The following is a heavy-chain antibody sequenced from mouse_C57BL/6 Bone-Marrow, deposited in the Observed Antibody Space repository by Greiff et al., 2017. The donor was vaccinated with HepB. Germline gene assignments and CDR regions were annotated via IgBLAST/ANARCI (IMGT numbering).Heavy chain of an antibody. V-gene: IGHV5-17*01. D-gene: IGHD2-1*01. CDR3: ASEVTPYYYAMDY. CDR1: GFTFSDYG. CDR2: ISSGSSTI. J-gene: IGHJ4*01. Sequence: EVQLVESGGGLVKPGGSLKLSCAASGFTFSDYGMHWVRQAPEKGLEWVAYISSGSSTIYYADTVKGRFTISRDNAKNTLFLQMTSLRSEDTAMYYCASEVTPYYYAMDYWGQGTSVTVSS.